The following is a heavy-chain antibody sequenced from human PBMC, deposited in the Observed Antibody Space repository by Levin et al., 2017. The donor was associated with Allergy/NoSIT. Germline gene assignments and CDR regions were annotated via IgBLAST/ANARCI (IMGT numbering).Heavy chain of an antibody. CDR1: GGSISSGGYS. D-gene: IGHD3-22*01. CDR2: IYHSGST. J-gene: IGHJ5*02. V-gene: IGHV4-30-2*01. CDR3: ARVPNYYDSSGYSAWFDP. Sequence: SETLSLTCAVSGGSISSGGYSWSWIRQPPGKGLEWIGYIYHSGSTYYNPSLKSRVTISVDRSKNQFSLKLSSVTAADTAVYYCARVPNYYDSSGYSAWFDPWGQGTLVTVSS.